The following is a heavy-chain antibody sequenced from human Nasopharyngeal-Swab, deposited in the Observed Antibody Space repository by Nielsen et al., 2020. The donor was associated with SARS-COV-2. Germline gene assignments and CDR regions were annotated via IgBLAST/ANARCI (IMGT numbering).Heavy chain of an antibody. Sequence: ASVKVSCKPSGYPFIDYYIHWVRQAPGQGLEWVGRIHPRTGDTNYAQTFQGRLTLTRDTSIGTAYMELTSLISGDTAVFFCARGGYEIDHIFFDVWGPGTLVTVSS. CDR1: GYPFIDYY. J-gene: IGHJ4*02. D-gene: IGHD3-9*01. CDR2: IHPRTGDT. V-gene: IGHV1-2*06. CDR3: ARGGYEIDHIFFDV.